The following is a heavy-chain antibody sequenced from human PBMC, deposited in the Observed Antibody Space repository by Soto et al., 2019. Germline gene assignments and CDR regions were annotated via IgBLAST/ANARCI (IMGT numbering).Heavy chain of an antibody. CDR1: GFTCSKNA. D-gene: IGHD6-13*01. V-gene: IGHV3-33*03. CDR2: IWYDGSNK. J-gene: IGHJ4*02. CDR3: ATLHPSIEANY. Sequence: QVQLVEPRGGVVQPGRSLRLSCAASGFTCSKNAMHWVRQAPGKGLEWVTVIWYDGSNKYYADSVKGRFTISRDNSKTALYLQMNSLTAEDTAVYYCATLHPSIEANYWGQGTLVTVSS.